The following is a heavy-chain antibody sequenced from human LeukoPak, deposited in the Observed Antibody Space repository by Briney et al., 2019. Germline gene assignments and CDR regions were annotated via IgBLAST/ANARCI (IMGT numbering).Heavy chain of an antibody. CDR3: ARGTRSVVVVPAASLDY. J-gene: IGHJ4*02. V-gene: IGHV1-2*04. CDR1: GYTFTSYG. D-gene: IGHD2-2*01. CDR2: INPNSGGT. Sequence: GASVKVSCKASGYTFTSYGISWVRQAPGQGLEWMGWINPNSGGTDYAQTFQGWVTMTRDTSISTAYMELSRLRSDDTAVYYCARGTRSVVVVPAASLDYWGQGTLVTVSS.